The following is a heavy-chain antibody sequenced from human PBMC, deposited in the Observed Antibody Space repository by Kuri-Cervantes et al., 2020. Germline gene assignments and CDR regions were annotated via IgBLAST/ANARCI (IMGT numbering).Heavy chain of an antibody. CDR1: GYTFTGYY. Sequence: ASVKVSCKASGYTFTGYYMHWVRQAPGQGLEWMGWINPNSGGTNYAQKFQGRATMTRDTSISTAYMELSRLRSEDTAVYYCARLPWRAVAGTGAAFDIWGQGTMVTVSS. D-gene: IGHD6-19*01. J-gene: IGHJ3*02. CDR3: ARLPWRAVAGTGAAFDI. CDR2: INPNSGGT. V-gene: IGHV1-2*02.